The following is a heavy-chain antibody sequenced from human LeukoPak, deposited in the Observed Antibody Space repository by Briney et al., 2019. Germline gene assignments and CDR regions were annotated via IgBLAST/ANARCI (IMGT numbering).Heavy chain of an antibody. V-gene: IGHV4-4*02. D-gene: IGHD3-22*01. CDR3: ARDRRYYDSSGYIRGFDY. CDR1: GGSISSSNW. Sequence: PSETLSLTCAVSGGSISSSNWWSWVRQPPGQGLGGMGEIYNGGSTNYNPSLKSRVTISVDKSKNQFSLKLSSVTAADTAVYYCARDRRYYDSSGYIRGFDYWGQGTLVTVSS. CDR2: IYNGGST. J-gene: IGHJ4*02.